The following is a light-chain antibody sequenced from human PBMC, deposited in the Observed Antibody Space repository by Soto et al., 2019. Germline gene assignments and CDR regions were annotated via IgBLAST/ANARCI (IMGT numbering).Light chain of an antibody. J-gene: IGLJ1*01. CDR1: SSDVGGYNY. CDR2: EVS. CDR3: SSYAGINLYV. V-gene: IGLV2-8*01. Sequence: QSALTQPPSASGSPGQSVTISCTGTSSDVGGYNYVSWYQHHPGKAPKLMIYEVSKRPSGVPDRFSGSKSGNTASLTVSGLQAEDETDYFCSSYAGINLYVFGTGTKLTVL.